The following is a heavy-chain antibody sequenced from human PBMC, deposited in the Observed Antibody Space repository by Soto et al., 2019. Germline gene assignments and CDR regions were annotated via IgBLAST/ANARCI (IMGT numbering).Heavy chain of an antibody. Sequence: GESLKISCKGSGYSFTSYWIGWVRQMPGKGLEWMGIIYPGDSDTRYSPSFQGQVTISAGKSISTAYLQWSSLKASDTAMYYCARQGPDCSGGSCYSWDWFDPWGQGTLVTVSS. CDR1: GYSFTSYW. CDR3: ARQGPDCSGGSCYSWDWFDP. V-gene: IGHV5-51*01. D-gene: IGHD2-15*01. J-gene: IGHJ5*02. CDR2: IYPGDSDT.